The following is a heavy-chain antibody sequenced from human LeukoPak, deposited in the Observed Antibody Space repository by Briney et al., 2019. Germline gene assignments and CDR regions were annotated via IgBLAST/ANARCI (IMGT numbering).Heavy chain of an antibody. D-gene: IGHD2-2*01. J-gene: IGHJ3*02. Sequence: SETLSLTCTVSGGSISSGGYYWSWIRQPPGKGLEWIGYIYHSGSTYYNPSLKSRVTISVDRSKNQFSLKLSSVTAAATAVYYCARAGDFVVVPAAVNAFDIWGQGTMVTVSS. CDR1: GGSISSGGYY. CDR3: ARAGDFVVVPAAVNAFDI. CDR2: IYHSGST. V-gene: IGHV4-30-2*01.